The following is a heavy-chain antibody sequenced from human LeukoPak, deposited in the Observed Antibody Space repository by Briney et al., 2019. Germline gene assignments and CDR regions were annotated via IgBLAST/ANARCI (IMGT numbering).Heavy chain of an antibody. V-gene: IGHV3-33*06. CDR1: GFTFSSYG. D-gene: IGHD5-18*01. Sequence: GGSLRLSCAASGFTFSSYGMHSVRQAPGKGLEWVAVIWYDGSNKYYADSVKGRFTISRDNSKNTLYLQMNSLRAEDTAVYYCAKCLGYSYGPSDYWGQGTLVTVSS. CDR2: IWYDGSNK. J-gene: IGHJ4*02. CDR3: AKCLGYSYGPSDY.